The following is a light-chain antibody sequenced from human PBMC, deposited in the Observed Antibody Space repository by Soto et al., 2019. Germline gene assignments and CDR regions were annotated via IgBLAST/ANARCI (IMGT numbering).Light chain of an antibody. J-gene: IGKJ1*01. V-gene: IGKV3-15*01. CDR3: HQATSGLRT. CDR2: GAS. Sequence: IVMTQSPVTLSMSPGDRATLSCRASQNVATNVAWYQQKPGQAPRLLIYGASIRATGVPARFSGSGSGTEFTLTIDSLQSEDFAVFYCHQATSGLRTFGRGTTVEV. CDR1: QNVATN.